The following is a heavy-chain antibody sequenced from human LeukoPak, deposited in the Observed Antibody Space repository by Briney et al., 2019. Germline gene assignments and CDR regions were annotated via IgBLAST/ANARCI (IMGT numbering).Heavy chain of an antibody. CDR1: GFTFSSYG. V-gene: IGHV3-30*02. J-gene: IGHJ6*03. D-gene: IGHD2-21*01. Sequence: GGSLRLSCAASGFTFSSYGMHWVRQAPGKGLEWVAFIRYDGSNKYYADSVKGRFTISRDNSKNTLYLQMNSLRAEDTAVYYCAKAAIVVVPINYYYYYMDVWGKGTTVTISS. CDR2: IRYDGSNK. CDR3: AKAAIVVVPINYYYYYMDV.